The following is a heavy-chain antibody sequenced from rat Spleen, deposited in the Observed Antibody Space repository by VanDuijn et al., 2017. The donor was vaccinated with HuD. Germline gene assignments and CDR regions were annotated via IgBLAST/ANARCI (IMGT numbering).Heavy chain of an antibody. CDR3: ARWTTDYFDY. V-gene: IGHV3-1*01. J-gene: IGHJ2*01. D-gene: IGHD1-11*01. Sequence: EVQLQESGPGLVKPSQSLSLTCSVTAYSITSSYRWNWIRKFPGNKLEWMGYISYSGSTSYNPSLKSRISITRDTSKNQFFLQLNSVTTEDTATYYCARWTTDYFDYWGQGVMVTVSS. CDR1: AYSITSSY. CDR2: ISYSGST.